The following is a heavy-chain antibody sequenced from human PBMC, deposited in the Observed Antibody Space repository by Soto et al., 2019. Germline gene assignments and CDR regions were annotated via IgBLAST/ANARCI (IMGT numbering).Heavy chain of an antibody. D-gene: IGHD6-13*01. V-gene: IGHV4-59*01. Sequence: NPSETLSLTCPVSGGSISSYYWSWIRQPPGKGLEWIGNIYYSGSTNYNPSLKSRVTISVDTSKNQFSLKLSSVTAADTAVYYCAAGIAAARVDYWGQGTLVTVSS. CDR2: IYYSGST. CDR3: AAGIAAARVDY. CDR1: GGSISSYY. J-gene: IGHJ4*02.